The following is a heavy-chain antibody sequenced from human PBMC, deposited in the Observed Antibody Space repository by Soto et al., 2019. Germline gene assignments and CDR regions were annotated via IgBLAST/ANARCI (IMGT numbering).Heavy chain of an antibody. D-gene: IGHD3-10*01. J-gene: IGHJ4*02. CDR1: GFTFSTYW. CDR2: INGDGSTT. Sequence: EVRLVESGGGLVQPGGSLRLSCAASGFTFSTYWMHWVRQAPGKGLEWVSRINGDGSTTQYADPVKGRFTISRDNAKNTLYLQMNTLSADDTAVYYCASIPMVRGPTDYWGQGTLVTVSP. V-gene: IGHV3-74*02. CDR3: ASIPMVRGPTDY.